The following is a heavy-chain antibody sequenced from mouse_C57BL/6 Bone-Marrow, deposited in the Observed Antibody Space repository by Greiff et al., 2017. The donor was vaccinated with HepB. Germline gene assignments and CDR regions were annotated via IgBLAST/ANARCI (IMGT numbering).Heavy chain of an antibody. CDR1: GYTFTSYW. D-gene: IGHD3-3*01. V-gene: IGHV1-64*01. Sequence: QVQLKQPGAELVKPGASVKLSCKASGYTFTSYWMHWVKQRPGQGLEWIGMIHPNSGSTNYNEKFKSKATLTVDKSSSTAYMQLSSLTSEDSAVYYCAREGWEYYFDYWGQGTTLTVSS. CDR3: AREGWEYYFDY. J-gene: IGHJ2*01. CDR2: IHPNSGST.